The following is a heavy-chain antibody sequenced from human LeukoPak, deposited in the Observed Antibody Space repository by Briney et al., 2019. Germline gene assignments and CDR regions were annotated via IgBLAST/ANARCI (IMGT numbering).Heavy chain of an antibody. CDR3: ARGGTSVTPYFDY. CDR1: GGSISSYY. D-gene: IGHD1-1*01. J-gene: IGHJ4*02. V-gene: IGHV4-59*01. CDR2: IYYSGST. Sequence: PSETLSLTCTVSGGSISSYYWSWIRQPPGKGLEWIGYIYYSGSTNYNPSLQSRVTISVDTSKNQFSLKLSSVTAADTAVYYCARGGTSVTPYFDYWGQGTLVTVSS.